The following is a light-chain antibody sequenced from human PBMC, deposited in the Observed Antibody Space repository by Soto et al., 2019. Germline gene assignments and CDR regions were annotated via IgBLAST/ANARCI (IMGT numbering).Light chain of an antibody. CDR2: DAS. J-gene: IGKJ4*01. CDR1: QSISSS. Sequence: ETVLTQSPATLSLSPGERATLSCRASQSISSSLAWYQHKPGQAPRLLIYDASNRATGIPARFSGSGSGTAFTLTISSLEPEDFAVYYCQQRSNWPLFGGGTQVEIE. V-gene: IGKV3-11*01. CDR3: QQRSNWPL.